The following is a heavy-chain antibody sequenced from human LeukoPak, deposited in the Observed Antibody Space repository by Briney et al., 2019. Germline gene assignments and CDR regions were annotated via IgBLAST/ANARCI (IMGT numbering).Heavy chain of an antibody. D-gene: IGHD3-3*01. J-gene: IGHJ6*03. V-gene: IGHV1-46*01. CDR3: ARDSITIFGVVTAAYYYYMDV. CDR2: INPSGGST. CDR1: GYAFTSYY. Sequence: ASVKVSCKASGYAFTSYYMHWVRQAPGQGLEWMGIINPSGGSTSYAQKFQGRVTMTRDTSTSTVYMELSSLRSGDTAVYYCARDSITIFGVVTAAYYYYMDVWGKGTTVTVSS.